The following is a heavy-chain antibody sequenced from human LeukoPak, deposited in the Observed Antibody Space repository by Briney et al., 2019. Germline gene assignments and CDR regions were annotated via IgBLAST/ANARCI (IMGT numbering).Heavy chain of an antibody. V-gene: IGHV3-21*01. D-gene: IGHD3-22*01. CDR1: GFTFSSYS. CDR3: ASQPYDSSGYSDGY. CDR2: ISSSSSYV. J-gene: IGHJ4*02. Sequence: GGSLRLSCAASGFTFSSYSMNWVRQAPGKGLEWVSSISSSSSYVYYADSVKGRFTISRDNAKNSLYLQMNSLRAEDTAVYYCASQPYDSSGYSDGYWGQGTLVTVSS.